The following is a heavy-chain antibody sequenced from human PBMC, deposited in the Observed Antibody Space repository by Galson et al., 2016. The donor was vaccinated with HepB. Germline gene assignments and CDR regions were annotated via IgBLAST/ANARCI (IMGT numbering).Heavy chain of an antibody. V-gene: IGHV3-21*01. CDR2: IGRSSNYI. J-gene: IGHJ5*02. Sequence: SLRLSCAASGFTLSTYNMNWVRQAPGKGLEWVSTIGRSSNYIYYADSVKGRFTISRDNANNSLYLQMNSLGDEDTAVYYCSRGPYNWNQGGWFDPWGQGTLVTVSS. CDR1: GFTLSTYN. CDR3: SRGPYNWNQGGWFDP. D-gene: IGHD1-20*01.